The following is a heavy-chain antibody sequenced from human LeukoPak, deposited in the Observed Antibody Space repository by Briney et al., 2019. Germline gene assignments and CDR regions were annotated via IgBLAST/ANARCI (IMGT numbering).Heavy chain of an antibody. CDR3: AREWSGYYTANWFDP. D-gene: IGHD3-3*01. CDR2: INHSGST. Sequence: SETLSLICAVYGGSFSGYYWSWIRQPPGKGREWIGEINHSGSTNYNPSLKSRVTISVDTSKNQFSLKLSSVTAADTAVYYCAREWSGYYTANWFDPWGQGTLVTVSS. J-gene: IGHJ5*02. CDR1: GGSFSGYY. V-gene: IGHV4-34*01.